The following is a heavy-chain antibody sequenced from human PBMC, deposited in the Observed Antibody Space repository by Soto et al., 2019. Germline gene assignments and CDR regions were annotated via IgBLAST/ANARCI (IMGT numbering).Heavy chain of an antibody. CDR1: GDTFTSYD. Sequence: ASVKVSCKASGDTFTSYDINWVRQATGQGLEWMGWMNPNSGNTGYAQKFQGRVTMTRNTSISTAYMELSSLRSEDTAVYYCARAGFEIFGVVKNSYYYGMDVWGQGTMVTVSS. J-gene: IGHJ6*02. D-gene: IGHD3-3*01. CDR2: MNPNSGNT. CDR3: ARAGFEIFGVVKNSYYYGMDV. V-gene: IGHV1-8*01.